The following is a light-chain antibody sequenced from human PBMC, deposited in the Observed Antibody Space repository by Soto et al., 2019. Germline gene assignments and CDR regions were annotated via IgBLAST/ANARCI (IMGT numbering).Light chain of an antibody. CDR1: QSVSSY. V-gene: IGKV3-11*01. CDR3: QQRSNWLLT. J-gene: IGKJ4*01. Sequence: EIVLTQSPATLSLSPGERATLSCRASQSVSSYLAWYQQKPGQTPRLLIYGASNRATGIPARFSGSGSGTDFTLTISSLETEDFAVYYCQQRSNWLLTFGGGTKVEIK. CDR2: GAS.